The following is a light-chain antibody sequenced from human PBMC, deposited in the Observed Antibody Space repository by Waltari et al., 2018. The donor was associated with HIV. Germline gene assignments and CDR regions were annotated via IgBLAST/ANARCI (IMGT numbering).Light chain of an antibody. J-gene: IGKJ2*01. CDR3: QQYNYWPPT. CDR1: QRVSSN. CDR2: GAS. Sequence: EIVMTQSPATLSVSPGETATLSCRASQRVSSNLAWYQQKPGQAPRLLMYGASTRATGIPARWSGSGSGTEFTLSISSLQSEDIAAYYCQQYNYWPPTFGQGSKLEIK. V-gene: IGKV3-15*01.